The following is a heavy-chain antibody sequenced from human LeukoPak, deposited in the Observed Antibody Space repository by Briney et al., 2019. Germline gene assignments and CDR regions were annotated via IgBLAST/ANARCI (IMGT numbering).Heavy chain of an antibody. CDR2: ILDSGYST. D-gene: IGHD3-16*01. J-gene: IGHJ6*03. V-gene: IGHV3-23*01. CDR3: AKLGGHPLHNYYVGV. Sequence: GGSLRLSCAASGFTFSSYAMSWVRQAPGKGLEWVSGILDSGYSTYYANSVKGRFTISRNNSNNTLYLQMNSLRAEDTAVYYCAKLGGHPLHNYYVGVWGKGTTVAVSS. CDR1: GFTFSSYA.